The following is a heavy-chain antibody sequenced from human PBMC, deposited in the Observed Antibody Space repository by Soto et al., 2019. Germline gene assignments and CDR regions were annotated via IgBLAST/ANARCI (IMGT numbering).Heavy chain of an antibody. J-gene: IGHJ4*02. V-gene: IGHV1-18*01. Sequence: ASVKVSCKASGGTFSSYGISWVRQAPGQGLEWMGWISAYNGNTNYAQKLQGRVTMTTDTSTSTAYMELRSLRSDDTAVYYCARVMLGYCSGGSCSYFDYWGQGTLVTVSS. CDR1: GGTFSSYG. CDR2: ISAYNGNT. CDR3: ARVMLGYCSGGSCSYFDY. D-gene: IGHD2-15*01.